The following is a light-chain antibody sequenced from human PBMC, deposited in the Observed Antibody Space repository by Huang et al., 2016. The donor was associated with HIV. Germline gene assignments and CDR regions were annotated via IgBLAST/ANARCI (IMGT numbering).Light chain of an antibody. CDR2: SAS. CDR3: QQSYSTLIT. Sequence: SLSASVGDRVTITCRASQSIDGYLNWYQQKPGKAPKLLISSASTLHTGVPPRFSGSGSGTDYTLIIDNLQPDDFATYFCQQSYSTLITFGQGSRLDTK. J-gene: IGKJ5*01. V-gene: IGKV1-39*01. CDR1: QSIDGY.